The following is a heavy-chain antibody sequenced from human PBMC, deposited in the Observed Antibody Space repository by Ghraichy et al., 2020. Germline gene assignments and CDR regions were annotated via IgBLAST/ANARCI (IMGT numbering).Heavy chain of an antibody. D-gene: IGHD4-23*01. V-gene: IGHV1-18*04. CDR1: GYTFTSYG. CDR3: ARGKDRGGNSVPHLDAFDI. Sequence: ASVKVSCKASGYTFTSYGISWVRQAPGQGLEWMGWISAYNGNTNYAQKLQGRVTMTTDTSTSTAYMELRSLRSDDTAVYYCARGKDRGGNSVPHLDAFDIWGQGTMVTVSS. J-gene: IGHJ3*02. CDR2: ISAYNGNT.